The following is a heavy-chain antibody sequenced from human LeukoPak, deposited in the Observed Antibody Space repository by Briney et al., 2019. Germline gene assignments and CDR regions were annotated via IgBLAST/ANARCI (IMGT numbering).Heavy chain of an antibody. CDR1: GFTFSSYV. V-gene: IGHV3-64*01. J-gene: IGHJ3*02. D-gene: IGHD5-24*01. CDR3: ARDRDGGFAFDI. CDR2: ILPTVGST. Sequence: GGSLRLSCAASGFTFSSYVMHWVRQAPGKGLEYVPAILPTVGSTSYANSVRGRFTISRDNSKNTLYLQMGSLRVEDMAVYYCARDRDGGFAFDIWGQGTMVTVSS.